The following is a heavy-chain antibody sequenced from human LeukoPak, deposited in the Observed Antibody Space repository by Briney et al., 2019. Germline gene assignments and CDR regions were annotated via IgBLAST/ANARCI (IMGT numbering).Heavy chain of an antibody. CDR2: ITFGGST. CDR3: ASDILTGYTETDY. CDR1: GFTFSSHA. D-gene: IGHD3-9*01. J-gene: IGHJ4*02. V-gene: IGHV3-23*01. Sequence: PGGSLRLSCAASGFTFSSHAMSWVRQAPGKGLEWVSTITFGGSTYYADSVKGRFTIPRDNSKTALYLQMNSLRAEDTAVYYCASDILTGYTETDYWGQGTLVTVSS.